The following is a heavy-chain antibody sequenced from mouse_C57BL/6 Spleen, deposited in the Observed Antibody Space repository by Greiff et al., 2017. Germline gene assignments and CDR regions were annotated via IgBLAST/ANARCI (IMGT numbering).Heavy chain of an antibody. V-gene: IGHV1-64*01. Sequence: QVQLQQPGAELVKPGASVKLSCKASGYTFTSYLMHWVKQRPGQGLEWIGMIHPDSGSTNYNEKFKGKATLTVDKSSSTAYMQLSSLTSEDSAVYYCARNGYGSSYWYLDVWGTGTTVTVSS. CDR2: IHPDSGST. J-gene: IGHJ1*03. CDR3: ARNGYGSSYWYLDV. CDR1: GYTFTSYL. D-gene: IGHD1-1*01.